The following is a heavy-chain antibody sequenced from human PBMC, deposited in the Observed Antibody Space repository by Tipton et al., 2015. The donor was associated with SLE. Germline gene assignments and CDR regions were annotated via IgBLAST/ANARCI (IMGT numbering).Heavy chain of an antibody. Sequence: TLSLTCAVSGYSISSGYYWGWFRQPPGKGLEWIGSIYHSGSTYYNPSLKSRVTMSVDTSKNQFSLKLSSVTAADTAVYYCARDISDAPMAWAFDIWGQGTMVTVSS. CDR3: ARDISDAPMAWAFDI. J-gene: IGHJ3*02. CDR2: IYHSGST. V-gene: IGHV4-38-2*02. CDR1: GYSISSGYY. D-gene: IGHD2/OR15-2a*01.